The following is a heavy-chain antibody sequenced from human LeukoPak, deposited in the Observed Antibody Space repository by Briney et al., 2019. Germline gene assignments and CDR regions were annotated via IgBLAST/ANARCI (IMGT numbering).Heavy chain of an antibody. CDR1: GHTFTSSG. D-gene: IGHD4-23*01. Sequence: APVKVSCKASGHTFTSSGISWVRQAPGQGLEWMGWISAYNGNTNFAQQLKGRVTMTTDTSTSTAYMERRRLRSDDTAVYYSARYGGGNAGDYWGQGTLVTVSS. CDR2: ISAYNGNT. CDR3: ARYGGGNAGDY. J-gene: IGHJ4*02. V-gene: IGHV1-18*01.